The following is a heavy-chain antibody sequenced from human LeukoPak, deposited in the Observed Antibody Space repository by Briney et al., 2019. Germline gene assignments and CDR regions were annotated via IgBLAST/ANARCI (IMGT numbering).Heavy chain of an antibody. V-gene: IGHV5-51*01. Sequence: GESLKISCKASGYTFTNYWIGWVRQMPGKGLEWMGIIFPGDSATRYSPSFQGQVTISADKSIGTAYLQWSSLKTSDTAMYYCATVSSGWYVYWGQGTLVTVSS. CDR3: ATVSSGWYVY. CDR2: IFPGDSAT. CDR1: GYTFTNYW. J-gene: IGHJ4*02. D-gene: IGHD6-19*01.